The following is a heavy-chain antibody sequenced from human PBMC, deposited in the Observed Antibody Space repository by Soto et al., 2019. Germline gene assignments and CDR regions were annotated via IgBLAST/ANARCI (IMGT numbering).Heavy chain of an antibody. CDR3: TRAVYYYGSGSPNSYYYGMDV. V-gene: IGHV3-49*04. J-gene: IGHJ6*02. Sequence: VQLVESGGGVVQPGRSLRLSCAASGFTFGDYAMSWVRQAPGKGLEWVGFIRSKAYGGTTEYAASVKGRFTISRDDSKSIAYLQMNSLKTEDTAVYYCTRAVYYYGSGSPNSYYYGMDVWGQGTTVTVSS. D-gene: IGHD3-10*01. CDR2: IRSKAYGGTT. CDR1: GFTFGDYA.